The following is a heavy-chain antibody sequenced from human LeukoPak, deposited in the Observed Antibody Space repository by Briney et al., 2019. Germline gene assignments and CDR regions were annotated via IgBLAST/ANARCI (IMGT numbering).Heavy chain of an antibody. Sequence: SVKVSCKASGGTFSSYAISWVRQAPGQGPEWMGRIIPILGIANYAQKFQGRVTITADKSTSTAYMELSSLRSEDTAVYYCARVVPAATDAFDIWGQGTMVTVSS. V-gene: IGHV1-69*04. J-gene: IGHJ3*02. CDR2: IIPILGIA. CDR1: GGTFSSYA. CDR3: ARVVPAATDAFDI. D-gene: IGHD2-2*01.